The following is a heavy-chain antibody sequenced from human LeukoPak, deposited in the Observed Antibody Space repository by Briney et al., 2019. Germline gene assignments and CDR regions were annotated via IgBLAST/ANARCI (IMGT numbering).Heavy chain of an antibody. CDR1: GFTFSSYD. CDR2: IRYDGSNK. CDR3: AKAAHYDFWSGYDY. D-gene: IGHD3-3*01. Sequence: GGSLRLSCAASGFTFSSYDMHWVRQAPGKGLEWVTFIRYDGSNKYYTDSVKARFAISRDNSKNTLYLQMNSLRAEDTAVYYCAKAAHYDFWSGYDYWGQGTVVTVSS. V-gene: IGHV3-30*02. J-gene: IGHJ4*02.